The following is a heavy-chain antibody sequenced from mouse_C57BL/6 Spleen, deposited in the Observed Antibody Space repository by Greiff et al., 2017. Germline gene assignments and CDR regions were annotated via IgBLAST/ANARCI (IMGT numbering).Heavy chain of an antibody. CDR3: ARQGDYGGIFDY. D-gene: IGHD2-4*01. J-gene: IGHJ2*01. V-gene: IGHV5-6*01. Sequence: EVQLQESGGDLVKPGGSLKLSCAASGFTFSSYGMSWVRQTPDKRLEWVATISSGGSYTYYPDSVKGRFTISRDNAKNTLYLQMSSLKSEDTAMYYCARQGDYGGIFDYWGQGTTLTVSS. CDR2: ISSGGSYT. CDR1: GFTFSSYG.